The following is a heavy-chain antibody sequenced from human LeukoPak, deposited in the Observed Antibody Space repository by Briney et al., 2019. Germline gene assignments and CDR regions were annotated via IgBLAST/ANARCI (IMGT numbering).Heavy chain of an antibody. CDR3: ASAPYDFWSGRYYFDY. D-gene: IGHD3-3*01. J-gene: IGHJ4*02. CDR2: ITSTSTYT. Sequence: GGSLRLSCAASGFTFSSYGMHWVRQAPGKSLEWVSSITSTSTYTFYADSVKGRFIISRDNAENSLYLEMHSLRAEDTAVYYCASAPYDFWSGRYYFDYWGQGTLVTVSS. CDR1: GFTFSSYG. V-gene: IGHV3-21*01.